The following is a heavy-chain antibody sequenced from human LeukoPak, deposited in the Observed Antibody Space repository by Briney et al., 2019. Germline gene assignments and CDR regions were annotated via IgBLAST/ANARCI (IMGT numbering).Heavy chain of an antibody. CDR3: ARLRSPGDFDY. V-gene: IGHV4-38-2*02. D-gene: IGHD1-26*01. Sequence: PSETLSLTCTVSGYSISSGYYWSWIRQPPGKGLEWIGEINHSGSTNYNPSLKSRVTISVDTSKNQFSLRLSSVTAADTAMYYCARLRSPGDFDYWGQGTLVTVSS. CDR2: INHSGST. J-gene: IGHJ4*02. CDR1: GYSISSGYY.